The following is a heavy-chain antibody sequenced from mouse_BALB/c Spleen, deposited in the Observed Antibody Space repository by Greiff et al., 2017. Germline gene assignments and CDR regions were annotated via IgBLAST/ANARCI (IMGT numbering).Heavy chain of an antibody. CDR2: IYPGNVNT. CDR1: GYTFTSYY. Sequence: QVQLQQSGPELVKPGASVRISCKASGYTFTSYYIHWVKQRPGQGLEWIGWIYPGNVNTKYNEKFKGKATLTADKSSSTAYMQLSSLTSEDSAVYFCARWGGYDTDYFDYWGQGTTLTVSS. D-gene: IGHD2-14*01. J-gene: IGHJ2*01. V-gene: IGHV1S56*01. CDR3: ARWGGYDTDYFDY.